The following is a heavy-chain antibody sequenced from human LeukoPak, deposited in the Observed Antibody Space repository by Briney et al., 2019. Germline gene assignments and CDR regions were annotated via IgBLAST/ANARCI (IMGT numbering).Heavy chain of an antibody. Sequence: SETLSLTCTVSGGSISSYYWSWIRQPPGKGLEWIGYIYYSGSTNYNPSLKSRVTISVDTSKNQFPLKLSSVTAADTAVYYCARRGVIVSPYYYYGMDVWGQGTTVTVSS. J-gene: IGHJ6*02. CDR3: ARRGVIVSPYYYYGMDV. CDR1: GGSISSYY. V-gene: IGHV4-59*08. D-gene: IGHD3-16*02. CDR2: IYYSGST.